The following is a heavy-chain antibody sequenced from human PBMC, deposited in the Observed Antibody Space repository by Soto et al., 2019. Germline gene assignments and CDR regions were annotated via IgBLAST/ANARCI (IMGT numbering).Heavy chain of an antibody. CDR3: ARRHDALTGPDAFDV. CDR2: IYYSGST. CDR1: GDSISSDGYY. D-gene: IGHD3-9*01. Sequence: QVQLQESGPGLVKASXTLSLTCTXSGDSISSDGYYLTWIRQHPGKGREWIGDIYYSGSTSYNPSLESRVTMSVHTSDNQLSLKLLSVTAADTAVYYCARRHDALTGPDAFDVWGQGTKVTVSS. V-gene: IGHV4-31*03. J-gene: IGHJ3*01.